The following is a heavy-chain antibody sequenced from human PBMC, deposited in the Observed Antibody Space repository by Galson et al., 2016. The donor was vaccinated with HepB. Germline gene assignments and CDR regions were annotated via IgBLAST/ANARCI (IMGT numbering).Heavy chain of an antibody. CDR2: IYDSGIT. CDR1: GVTVSSNY. CDR3: TRDRNDCSGGTCYLNYYYYYIDV. Sequence: SLRLSCAASGVTVSSNYMSWVRQAPGKGLEWVSVIYDSGITYYTDSVQGRFTISRDSSKNTLYLQMDNLRPADTALYYCTRDRNDCSGGTCYLNYYYYYIDVWGKGTTVTVSS. D-gene: IGHD2-15*01. V-gene: IGHV3-66*03. J-gene: IGHJ6*03.